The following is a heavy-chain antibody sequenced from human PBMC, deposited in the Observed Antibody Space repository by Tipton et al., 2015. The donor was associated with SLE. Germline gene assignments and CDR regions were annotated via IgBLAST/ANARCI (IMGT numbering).Heavy chain of an antibody. CDR3: ARASYCSGGSCYPHYFDY. CDR2: ISAYNGNT. D-gene: IGHD2-15*01. J-gene: IGHJ4*02. CDR1: GYTFTSYG. V-gene: IGHV1-18*01. Sequence: QLVQSGAEVKKPAASVKVSCKASGYTFTSYGISWVRQAPGQGLEWMGWISAYNGNTNYAQKLQGRFTMTTDTSTSTAYMELRSLRSDDTAVYYCARASYCSGGSCYPHYFDYWGQGTLVTVSS.